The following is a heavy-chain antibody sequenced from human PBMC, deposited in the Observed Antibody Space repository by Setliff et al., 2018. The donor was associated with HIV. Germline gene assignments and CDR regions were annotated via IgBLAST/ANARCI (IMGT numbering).Heavy chain of an antibody. CDR3: ARDGDMMGWYYNFWSGYSNYFDY. CDR1: GFAFDNYW. CDR2: ITNDGSTT. Sequence: GGSLRLSCAASGFAFDNYWMDWVRQAPGEGLVWVARITNDGSTTTYADSVKGRLTISRDNSKNTLYLQMNSLRAEDTAVYYCARDGDMMGWYYNFWSGYSNYFDYWGQGTLVTVSS. J-gene: IGHJ4*02. V-gene: IGHV3-74*01. D-gene: IGHD3-3*01.